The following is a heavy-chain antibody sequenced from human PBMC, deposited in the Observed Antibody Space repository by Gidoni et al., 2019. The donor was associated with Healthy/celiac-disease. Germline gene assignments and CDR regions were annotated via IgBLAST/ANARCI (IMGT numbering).Heavy chain of an antibody. Sequence: QVQLVESGGGVVQPGRSLRLSCAASGFTFSRYGMHWVRQAPGKGLGWVAVIWYDGSNKYYADSVKGRFTISRDNSKNTLYLQMNSLRAEDTAVYYCARALIAAAGTFPGYWGQGTLVTVSS. CDR1: GFTFSRYG. CDR3: ARALIAAAGTFPGY. J-gene: IGHJ4*02. D-gene: IGHD6-13*01. V-gene: IGHV3-33*01. CDR2: IWYDGSNK.